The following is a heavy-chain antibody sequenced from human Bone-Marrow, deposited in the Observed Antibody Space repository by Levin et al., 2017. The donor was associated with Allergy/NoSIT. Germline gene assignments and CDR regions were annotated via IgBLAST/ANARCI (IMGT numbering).Heavy chain of an antibody. CDR3: AKGGGGSYSRRDDYYYSMDV. V-gene: IGHV3-21*06. D-gene: IGHD2-15*01. J-gene: IGHJ6*02. CDR1: GFAFSRYT. Sequence: GGSLRLSCAASGFAFSRYTINWVRQAPGKGLEWVSCISSSSNYIYYADSVKARFTISRDNDKNSLYLQMKSLRAEDTAVYYCAKGGGGSYSRRDDYYYSMDVRGPGTTVTVSS. CDR2: ISSSSNYI.